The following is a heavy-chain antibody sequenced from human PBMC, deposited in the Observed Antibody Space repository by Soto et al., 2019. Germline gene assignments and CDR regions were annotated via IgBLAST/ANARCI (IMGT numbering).Heavy chain of an antibody. J-gene: IGHJ4*02. Sequence: GGSLRLACAASGFTFSNYAMSWVRQAPGKGLEWVSSITGSGDYTYYADSVKGRFTISRDNSKNTLYLQMNSLRAEDTAVYYCAKARYYDSTGYLYYFDYWGQGTLVTVSS. D-gene: IGHD3-22*01. CDR2: ITGSGDYT. CDR3: AKARYYDSTGYLYYFDY. V-gene: IGHV3-23*01. CDR1: GFTFSNYA.